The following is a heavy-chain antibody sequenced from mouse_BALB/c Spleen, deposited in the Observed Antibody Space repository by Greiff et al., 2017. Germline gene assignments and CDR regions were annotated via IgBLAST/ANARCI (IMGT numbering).Heavy chain of an antibody. D-gene: IGHD2-14*01. CDR2: ISNLAYSI. CDR1: GFTFSDYG. Sequence: EVKLVESGGGLVQPGGSRKLSCAASGFTFSDYGMAWVRQAPGKGPEWVAFISNLAYSIYYADTVTGRFTISRENAKNTLYLEMSSLRSEDTAMYYCARDHGYGNFDYWGQGTTLTVSS. V-gene: IGHV5-15*02. J-gene: IGHJ2*01. CDR3: ARDHGYGNFDY.